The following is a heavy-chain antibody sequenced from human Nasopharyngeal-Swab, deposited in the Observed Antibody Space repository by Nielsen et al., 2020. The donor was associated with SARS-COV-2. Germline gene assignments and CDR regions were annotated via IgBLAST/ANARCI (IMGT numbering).Heavy chain of an antibody. V-gene: IGHV3-64*01. CDR1: GFNLRSYA. D-gene: IGHD2-15*01. Sequence: GSLRLSCAAPGFNLRSYAMHWVRQAPGKGLEYVSVISGDGGTTFYANSVKGRFTISRDNSKNTLYLQMGSLRPEDTAVYYCARALGGHPDSWGQGTLVTISS. CDR3: ARALGGHPDS. CDR2: ISGDGGTT. J-gene: IGHJ5*01.